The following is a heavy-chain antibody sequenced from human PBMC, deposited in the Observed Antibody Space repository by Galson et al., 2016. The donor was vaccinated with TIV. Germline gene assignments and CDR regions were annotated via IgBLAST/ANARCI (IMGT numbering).Heavy chain of an antibody. CDR2: IFTGGSR. Sequence: SLRLSCAASGFSVSNNHMSWVRQAPGKGLEWVSLIFTGGSRYYADSVEGRFTIFRDNSKNTVDLQMDSLRPEETALYYCVRDKGDQIMAYWGHGTLVAVSS. J-gene: IGHJ4*01. CDR3: VRDKGDQIMAY. CDR1: GFSVSNNH. V-gene: IGHV3-53*05. D-gene: IGHD2-21*02.